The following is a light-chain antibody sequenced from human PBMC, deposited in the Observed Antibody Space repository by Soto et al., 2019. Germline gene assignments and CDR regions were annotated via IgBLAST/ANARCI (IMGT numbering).Light chain of an antibody. Sequence: EVVWTQSPGTLSLSPGERATLSCRASQSVSSTYLAWYQQKPGQSPRLLIYSTSSRATGIPDRFSGSGSGTDFTLTISRLEPEDFAVYYCQQYGRSPNTFGQGTKLEI. CDR2: STS. CDR1: QSVSSTY. CDR3: QQYGRSPNT. V-gene: IGKV3-20*01. J-gene: IGKJ2*01.